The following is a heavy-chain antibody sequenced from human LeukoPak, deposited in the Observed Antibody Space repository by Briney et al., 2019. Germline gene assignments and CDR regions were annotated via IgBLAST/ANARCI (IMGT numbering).Heavy chain of an antibody. J-gene: IGHJ4*02. CDR2: IWYDGSNK. CDR1: EFTFSSYG. D-gene: IGHD5-18*01. V-gene: IGHV3-33*08. CDR3: AREGSFNTAHFDY. Sequence: GGSLRLSCEASEFTFSSYGMHWVRQAPGKGLEWVAVIWYDGSNKYYADSVKGRFTISRDNSKNTLYLQMNSLRAEDTAVYYCAREGSFNTAHFDYWGQGTLVTVSS.